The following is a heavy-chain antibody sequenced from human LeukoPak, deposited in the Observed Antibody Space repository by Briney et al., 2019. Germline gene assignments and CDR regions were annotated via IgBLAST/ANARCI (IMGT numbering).Heavy chain of an antibody. CDR1: GFTFSTYG. CDR3: AKDRERAAALDY. J-gene: IGHJ4*02. D-gene: IGHD2-15*01. V-gene: IGHV3-30*18. CDR2: ISFDGTQT. Sequence: GGSLRLSCSASGFTFSTYGMYWVRQAPGKGLEWLAVISFDGTQTYYAHSVKGRFTISRDNSKSTLYLQMNSLTAADTAVYYCAKDRERAAALDYWGPGTLVTAS.